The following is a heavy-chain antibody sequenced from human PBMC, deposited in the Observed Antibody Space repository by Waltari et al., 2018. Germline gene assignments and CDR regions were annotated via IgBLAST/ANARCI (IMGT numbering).Heavy chain of an antibody. J-gene: IGHJ3*02. D-gene: IGHD3-3*01. V-gene: IGHV3-23*01. CDR2: IGGSGDNT. CDR1: GFIFSNYA. Sequence: EVQLLESGGGLVQPGGSLRLSCAASGFIFSNYAMTWVRQAPGKGLEWVATIGGSGDNTYYAYSVKGRFTISRDNSKNTLYLQMNNVRAEDTAVYYCAKSMTIFGVTPVDGCDIWGQGTMVTVSS. CDR3: AKSMTIFGVTPVDGCDI.